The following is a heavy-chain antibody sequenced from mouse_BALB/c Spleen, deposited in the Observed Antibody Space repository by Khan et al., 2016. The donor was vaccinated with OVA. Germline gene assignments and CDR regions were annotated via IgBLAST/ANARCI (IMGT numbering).Heavy chain of an antibody. D-gene: IGHD2-2*01. Sequence: QVQLQQSGPELVRPGVSVKISCKGSGYTFTDYAMHWVKQSHAKSLEWIGVISTYYGNTDYNQKFKGKATMTVYKSSNTAYMELARFTSEDSAIYYCARGSGYDRFAYWGQGTLVTVSA. J-gene: IGHJ3*01. V-gene: IGHV1S137*01. CDR1: GYTFTDYA. CDR3: ARGSGYDRFAY. CDR2: ISTYYGNT.